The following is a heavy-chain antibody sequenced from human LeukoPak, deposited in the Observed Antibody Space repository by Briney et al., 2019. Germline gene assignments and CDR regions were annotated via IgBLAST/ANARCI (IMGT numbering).Heavy chain of an antibody. D-gene: IGHD2-2*01. V-gene: IGHV3-7*01. Sequence: GGSLRLSCAASGFIFSNYWMGWVRQAPGKRPEWVANMNKDGSEKYYADSVKGRFTISRDNARNSVYLQMNSLRVEDTAVYYCARTVGQLPNFDYWGQGTLVTVSS. CDR3: ARTVGQLPNFDY. CDR1: GFIFSNYW. CDR2: MNKDGSEK. J-gene: IGHJ4*02.